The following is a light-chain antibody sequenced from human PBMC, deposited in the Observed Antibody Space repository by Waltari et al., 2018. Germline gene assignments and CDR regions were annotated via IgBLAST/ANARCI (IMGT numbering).Light chain of an antibody. J-gene: IGKJ2*01. CDR3: QQYNSYPYT. CDR2: KAS. CDR1: HSINTW. Sequence: DIQMTQSPSPLSASAGDRVTIPCRASHSINTWLAWYQQKPGKAPKVLIYKASNIQNGVSSRFSGSGSGTDFTLTISSLQPDDSATYYCQQYNSYPYTFGPGTKLELK. V-gene: IGKV1-5*03.